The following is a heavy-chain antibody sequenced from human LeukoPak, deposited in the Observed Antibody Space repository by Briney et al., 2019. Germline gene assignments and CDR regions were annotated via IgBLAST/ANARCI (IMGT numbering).Heavy chain of an antibody. D-gene: IGHD3-3*01. CDR2: INAGNGNT. V-gene: IGHV1-3*01. CDR3: AYGYYDFWSGYSQFDY. J-gene: IGHJ4*02. Sequence: ASVKVSCKASGYTFGTYPMNWVRQAPGQRLEWMGWINAGNGNTKYSQKFQGRVTITRDTSASTAYMELSSLRSEDTAVYYCAYGYYDFWSGYSQFDYWGQGTLVTVSS. CDR1: GYTFGTYP.